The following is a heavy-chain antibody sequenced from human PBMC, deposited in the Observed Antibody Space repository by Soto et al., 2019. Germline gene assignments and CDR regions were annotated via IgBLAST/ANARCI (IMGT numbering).Heavy chain of an antibody. CDR3: ARVQYYGSGSYYIEGSFDY. Sequence: PSETLSLTCAVSSGSISSSNWCSWVRQPPGKGLEWIGEIYHSGSTNYNPSLKSRVTISVDKSKNQFSLKLSSVTAADTAVYYCARVQYYGSGSYYIEGSFDYWGRGTLVTVSS. CDR1: SGSISSSNW. CDR2: IYHSGST. V-gene: IGHV4-4*02. J-gene: IGHJ4*02. D-gene: IGHD3-10*01.